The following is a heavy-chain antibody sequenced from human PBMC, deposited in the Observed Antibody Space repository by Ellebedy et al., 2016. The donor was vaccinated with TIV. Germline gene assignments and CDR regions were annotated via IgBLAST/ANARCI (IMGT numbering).Heavy chain of an antibody. D-gene: IGHD6-19*01. V-gene: IGHV3-9*01. J-gene: IGHJ4*02. Sequence: GGSLRLXXAASGFTFDDYAMHWVRQSPGKGLEWVSSISWNSGRIGYADSVKGRFTISRDNAKNSLYLQMNSLRVEDTALYYCAKDMTVDGTDLDYWGQGTLVTVSS. CDR3: AKDMTVDGTDLDY. CDR1: GFTFDDYA. CDR2: ISWNSGRI.